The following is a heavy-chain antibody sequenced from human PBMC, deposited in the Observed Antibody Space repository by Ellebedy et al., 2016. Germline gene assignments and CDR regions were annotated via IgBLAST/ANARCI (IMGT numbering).Heavy chain of an antibody. CDR2: VNPYNGNT. V-gene: IGHV1-18*01. D-gene: IGHD5-12*01. Sequence: ASVKVSCKASGYRFLNYGISWVRQAPGQGLQWMGYVNPYNGNTNYTQQLRDRVTLTTDTSTTTVYVELRSLRSDDTAVYYCAREGGGYDFWGQGTLVTVSS. CDR3: AREGGGYDF. CDR1: GYRFLNYG. J-gene: IGHJ4*02.